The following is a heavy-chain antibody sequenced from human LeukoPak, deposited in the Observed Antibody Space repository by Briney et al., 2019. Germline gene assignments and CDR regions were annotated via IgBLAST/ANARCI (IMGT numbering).Heavy chain of an antibody. CDR2: IIPIFGTA. J-gene: IGHJ4*02. V-gene: IGHV1-69*06. D-gene: IGHD3-22*01. CDR1: GGTFSSYA. Sequence: SVKVSCKASGGTFSSYAISWVRQAPGQGLEWMGGIIPIFGTANYAQKFQGRVTITADKSTSTAYMELSSLRSEDTAVYYCAREGDNYYDSSAFDYWGQGTLVSVSS. CDR3: AREGDNYYDSSAFDY.